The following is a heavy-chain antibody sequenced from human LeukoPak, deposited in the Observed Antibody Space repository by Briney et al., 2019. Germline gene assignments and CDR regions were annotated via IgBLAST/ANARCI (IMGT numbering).Heavy chain of an antibody. Sequence: ASVKVSCKASGYTFTGYYMHWVRQAPGQGLEWMGWINPNSGGTNYAQKFQGRVTMTRDMSTSTVYMELSSLRSEDTAVYYCARETTVTNNWFDPWGQGTLVTVSS. CDR3: ARETTVTNNWFDP. D-gene: IGHD4-17*01. V-gene: IGHV1-2*02. CDR2: INPNSGGT. J-gene: IGHJ5*02. CDR1: GYTFTGYY.